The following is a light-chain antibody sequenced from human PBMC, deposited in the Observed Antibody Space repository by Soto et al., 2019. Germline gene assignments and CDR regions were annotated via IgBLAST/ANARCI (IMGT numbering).Light chain of an antibody. CDR3: QQYNNLPWT. CDR2: GAS. V-gene: IGKV3D-15*01. CDR1: QSVSSS. Sequence: EKVMTQSPATLSVSPGERTTLSCRATQSVSSSLAWYQQKPGQAPRLLIYGASTRATAIPARFSGSGSGTEFTLTISSLQSEDFAVYYCQQYNNLPWTFGQGTKVEIK. J-gene: IGKJ1*01.